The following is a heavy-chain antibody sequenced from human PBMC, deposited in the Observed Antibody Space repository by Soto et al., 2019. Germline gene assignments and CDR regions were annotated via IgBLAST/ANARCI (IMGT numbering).Heavy chain of an antibody. CDR2: ISYDGNNK. J-gene: IGHJ4*02. CDR3: ARAPGGYNTGWSDY. CDR1: GLTFSSYT. Sequence: GGSLRLSCAASGLTFSSYTMHWVRQAPGKGLEWVALISYDGNNKYYADSVKGRFTISRDYSKNTLYLHMNSLRTEDTAVYYCARAPGGYNTGWSDYWGQGTLVTVSS. V-gene: IGHV3-30-3*01. D-gene: IGHD6-19*01.